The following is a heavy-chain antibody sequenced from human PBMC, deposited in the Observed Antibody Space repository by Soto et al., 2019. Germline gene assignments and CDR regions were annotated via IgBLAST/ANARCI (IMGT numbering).Heavy chain of an antibody. D-gene: IGHD1-20*01. V-gene: IGHV1-69*02. J-gene: IGHJ6*02. CDR1: GGTFSSYT. CDR3: ARGFLGIYGMDV. Sequence: QVQLVQSGAEVKKPGSSVKVSCKASGGTFSSYTISWVRQAPGQGLEWMGRIIPILGIANYAQKFQGRVTITADKYTSTAYMELSSLRSEDTAVYYCARGFLGIYGMDVWGQGTTVTVSS. CDR2: IIPILGIA.